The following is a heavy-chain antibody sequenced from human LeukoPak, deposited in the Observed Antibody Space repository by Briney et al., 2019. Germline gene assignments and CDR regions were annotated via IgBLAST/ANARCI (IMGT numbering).Heavy chain of an antibody. CDR2: IKQDGSEK. V-gene: IGHV3-7*04. Sequence: GGSLRLSCAASGFTFGNYWTSWVRQAPGKGLEWVANIKQDGSEKYYVDSVKGRFTISRDNAKNSLYLQMNSLRAEDTAVYYCARGAAGSAYWGQGTLVTVSS. CDR3: ARGAAGSAY. D-gene: IGHD6-13*01. CDR1: GFTFGNYW. J-gene: IGHJ4*02.